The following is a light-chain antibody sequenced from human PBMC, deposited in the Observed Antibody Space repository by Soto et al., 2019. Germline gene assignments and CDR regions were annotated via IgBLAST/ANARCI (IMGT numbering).Light chain of an antibody. CDR3: CSYAGSYTLV. J-gene: IGLJ1*01. CDR2: DVS. V-gene: IGLV2-11*01. Sequence: QPVLTQPRSVSGSPGQSVTISCTGTSSDVGGYNYVSWYQQHPGKAPKLMIYDVSKRPSGVPDRFSGSKSGNTASLTISGLQAEDEADYYCCSYAGSYTLVFGTGTKVTVL. CDR1: SSDVGGYNY.